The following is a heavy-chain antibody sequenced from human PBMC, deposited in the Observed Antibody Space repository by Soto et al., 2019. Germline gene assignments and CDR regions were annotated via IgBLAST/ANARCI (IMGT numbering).Heavy chain of an antibody. Sequence: ASVKVSCKVSGYTLTELSMHWVRQAPGKGLEWMGGFDPEDGETIYAQKFQGRVTMTEDTSTDTAYMELSSLRSEDTAVYYCATVRGTRPIAEGNWFDPWGQGTLVTVSS. CDR2: FDPEDGET. CDR1: GYTLTELS. V-gene: IGHV1-24*01. CDR3: ATVRGTRPIAEGNWFDP. J-gene: IGHJ5*02. D-gene: IGHD6-13*01.